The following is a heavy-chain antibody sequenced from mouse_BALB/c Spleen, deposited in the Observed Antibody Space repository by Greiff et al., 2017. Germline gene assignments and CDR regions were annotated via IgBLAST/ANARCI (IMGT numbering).Heavy chain of an antibody. CDR1: GYTFTDYN. D-gene: IGHD1-2*01. J-gene: IGHJ2*01. Sequence: VQLQQSGPELVKPGASVKISCKASGYTFTDYNMHWVKQSHGKSLEWIGYIYPYNGGTGYNQKFKSKATLTVDNSSSTAYMELRSLTSEDSAVYYCARSHYYYFDYWGQGTTLTVSS. V-gene: IGHV1S29*02. CDR3: ARSHYYYFDY. CDR2: IYPYNGGT.